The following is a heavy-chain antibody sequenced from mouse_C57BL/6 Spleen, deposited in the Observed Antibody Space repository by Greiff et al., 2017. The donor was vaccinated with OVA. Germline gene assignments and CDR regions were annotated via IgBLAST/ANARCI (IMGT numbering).Heavy chain of an antibody. CDR3: ARFGGYYSFAY. CDR2: IDPSDSYT. CDR1: GYTFTSYW. D-gene: IGHD2-3*01. V-gene: IGHV1-50*01. Sequence: QVQLQQPGAELVKPGASVKLSCKASGYTFTSYWMQWVKQRPGQGLEWIGEIDPSDSYTNYNQKFKGKATLTVDTSSSTAYMQLSSLTSEDSAVYYCARFGGYYSFAYWGQGTLVTVSA. J-gene: IGHJ3*01.